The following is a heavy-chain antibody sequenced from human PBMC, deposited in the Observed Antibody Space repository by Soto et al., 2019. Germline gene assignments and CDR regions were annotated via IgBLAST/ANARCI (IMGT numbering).Heavy chain of an antibody. CDR2: IYYSGST. D-gene: IGHD3-22*01. CDR3: ARGFASFYDSSGYPYYFDN. Sequence: PSETLSLTCTVSGGSISSYYWSWIRQPPGKGLEWIGYIYYSGSTNYNPSLKSRVTISVDRSRNQFSLKLSSVTAADTAVYYCARGFASFYDSSGYPYYFDNWGQGTLVTVSS. CDR1: GGSISSYY. V-gene: IGHV4-59*01. J-gene: IGHJ4*02.